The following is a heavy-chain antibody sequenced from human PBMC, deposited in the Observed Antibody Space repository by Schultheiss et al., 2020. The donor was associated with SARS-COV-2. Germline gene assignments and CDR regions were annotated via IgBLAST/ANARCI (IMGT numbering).Heavy chain of an antibody. CDR2: ISGSGGST. D-gene: IGHD3-22*01. CDR1: GFTFSSYA. Sequence: GGSLRLSCAASGFTFSSYAMSWVRQAPGKGLEWVSAISGSGGSTYYADSVKGRFTISRDNSKNTLYLQMNSLRAEDTAVYYCAKDLRYYDSSGYYAFDIWGQGTMVTVSS. J-gene: IGHJ3*02. CDR3: AKDLRYYDSSGYYAFDI. V-gene: IGHV3-23*01.